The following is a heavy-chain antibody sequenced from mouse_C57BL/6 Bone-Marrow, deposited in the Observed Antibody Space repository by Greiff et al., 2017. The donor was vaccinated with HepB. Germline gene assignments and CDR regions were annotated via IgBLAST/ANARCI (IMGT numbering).Heavy chain of an antibody. D-gene: IGHD1-1*01. Sequence: VKLMESGAELARPGASVKLSCKASGYTFTSYGISWVKQRTGQGLEWIGEIYPRSGNTYYNEKFKGKATLTADKSSSTAYMELRSLTSEDSAVYFCASQLRFYAMDYWGQGTSVTVSS. CDR1: GYTFTSYG. V-gene: IGHV1-81*01. CDR2: IYPRSGNT. J-gene: IGHJ4*01. CDR3: ASQLRFYAMDY.